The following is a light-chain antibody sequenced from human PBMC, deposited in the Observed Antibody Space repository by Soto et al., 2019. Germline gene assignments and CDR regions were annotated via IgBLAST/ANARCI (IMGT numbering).Light chain of an antibody. CDR1: SSDVGGYNY. CDR3: SSYTSSSTWV. Sequence: QSVLTQPASVSGSPGQSITISCTGTSSDVGGYNYVSWYQQHPGKAPKVMIYEVSNRPSGVSNRFSGSKSGNTASLTISGLQAEDKADYYCSSYTSSSTWVFGGGTKVTVL. J-gene: IGLJ3*02. CDR2: EVS. V-gene: IGLV2-14*01.